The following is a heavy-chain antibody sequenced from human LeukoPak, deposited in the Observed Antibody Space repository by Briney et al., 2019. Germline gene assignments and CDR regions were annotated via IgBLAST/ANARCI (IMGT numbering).Heavy chain of an antibody. Sequence: ASVKVSCKASGYTFTSYGISWVRQAPGQGLEWMGWISAYNGNTNYAQKFQGRVTMTTDTSTSTAYMELRSLRSDDTAVYYCARGMAAITMIVVVPDYWGQGTLVTVSS. CDR3: ARGMAAITMIVVVPDY. CDR2: ISAYNGNT. CDR1: GYTFTSYG. V-gene: IGHV1-18*01. J-gene: IGHJ4*02. D-gene: IGHD3-22*01.